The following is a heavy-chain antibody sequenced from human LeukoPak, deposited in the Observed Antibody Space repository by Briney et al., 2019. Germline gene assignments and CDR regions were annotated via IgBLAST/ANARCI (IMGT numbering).Heavy chain of an antibody. D-gene: IGHD6-19*01. J-gene: IGHJ4*02. CDR2: ISYDGSNK. V-gene: IGHV3-30*18. CDR3: AKSPGVNSSGWYRWLDY. Sequence: HPGGSLRLSCAASGFTFSSYGMHWVRQAPGKGLERVAVISYDGSNKYYADSVKGRFTISRDNSKNTLYLQMNSLRAEDTAVYYCAKSPGVNSSGWYRWLDYWGQGTLVTVSS. CDR1: GFTFSSYG.